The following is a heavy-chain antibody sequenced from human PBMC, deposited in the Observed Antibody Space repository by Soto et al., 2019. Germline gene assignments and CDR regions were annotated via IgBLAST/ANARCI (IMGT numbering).Heavy chain of an antibody. CDR3: ARGYYYASGRSFPY. CDR1: NGSFSKYY. J-gene: IGHJ4*02. D-gene: IGHD3-10*01. V-gene: IGHV4-34*01. Sequence: QLQQWGAGLLKPSETLSLTCAVYNGSFSKYYWNWIRQSPGKGLEWMGEINQSGATNYNPPLTSRVTISVDTSKNQFSLKLKSLPAADTAVYYFARGYYYASGRSFPYWGQGTLVTVSS. CDR2: INQSGAT.